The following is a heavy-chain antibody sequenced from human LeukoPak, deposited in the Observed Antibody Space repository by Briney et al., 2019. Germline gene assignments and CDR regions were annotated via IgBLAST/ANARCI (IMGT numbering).Heavy chain of an antibody. Sequence: GASVKVSCKASAYTFTGYYMHWVRQAPGQGLEWMGWISAYNGNTDYAQKLQGRVTMTTDTSTSTAYMELRSLRSDDTAVYYCARDRAVMDTAMDAFDIWGQGTMVTVSS. D-gene: IGHD5-18*01. J-gene: IGHJ3*02. CDR1: AYTFTGYY. CDR3: ARDRAVMDTAMDAFDI. CDR2: ISAYNGNT. V-gene: IGHV1-18*04.